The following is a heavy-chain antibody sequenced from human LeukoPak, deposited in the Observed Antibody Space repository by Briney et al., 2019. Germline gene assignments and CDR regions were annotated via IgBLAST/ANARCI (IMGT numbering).Heavy chain of an antibody. Sequence: GGSLRLSCAASGFTVSSNYMSWVRQAPGKGLEWVSVIYSGGSTYYADSVKGRFTISRDNSKNTLYLQMNSLRAEDTAVYYCARVAPSFDGDSRYYYSYMDVWGKGTTVTISS. CDR3: ARVAPSFDGDSRYYYSYMDV. D-gene: IGHD4-17*01. V-gene: IGHV3-53*01. CDR2: IYSGGST. CDR1: GFTVSSNY. J-gene: IGHJ6*03.